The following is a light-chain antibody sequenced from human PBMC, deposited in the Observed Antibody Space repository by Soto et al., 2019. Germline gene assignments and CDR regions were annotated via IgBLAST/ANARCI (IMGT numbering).Light chain of an antibody. Sequence: QSALTQPASASGSPGPSITLSCTGTSSDVGAYNYVSWYQQHPGKAPKLMIFEVSNRPSGVSNRFSGSKSGNAASLTISGLQAEDEADYYCTSCTSNTYVFGTGTKLTVL. J-gene: IGLJ1*01. CDR2: EVS. V-gene: IGLV2-14*01. CDR1: SSDVGAYNY. CDR3: TSCTSNTYV.